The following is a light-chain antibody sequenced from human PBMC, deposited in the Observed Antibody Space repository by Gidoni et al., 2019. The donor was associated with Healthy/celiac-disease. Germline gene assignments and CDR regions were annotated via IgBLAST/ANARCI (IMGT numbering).Light chain of an antibody. CDR2: EAS. J-gene: IGKJ3*01. Sequence: DSQRTQAPSSLSAAVGDRVTITCQARQDISNYLNWHQQKPGKAPKLLIYEASNLETGVPSRFSGSASGTDFTFTISRLQPEVIATYYCQQYDNLLLFTFXPXTKVDIK. V-gene: IGKV1-33*01. CDR1: QDISNY. CDR3: QQYDNLLLFT.